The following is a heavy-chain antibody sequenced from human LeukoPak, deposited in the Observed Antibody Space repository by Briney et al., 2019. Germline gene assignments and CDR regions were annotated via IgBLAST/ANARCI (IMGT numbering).Heavy chain of an antibody. D-gene: IGHD3-22*01. CDR1: GFTFSSYA. CDR2: ISYDGSNK. Sequence: GRSLRLSCAASGFTFSSYAMHWVRQAPGKGLEWVTVISYDGSNKYYADSVKGRFTISRDNSKNTLYLQMNSLRAEDTAVYYCARTVVVITLYGGFDYWGQGTLVTVSS. V-gene: IGHV3-30-3*01. J-gene: IGHJ4*02. CDR3: ARTVVVITLYGGFDY.